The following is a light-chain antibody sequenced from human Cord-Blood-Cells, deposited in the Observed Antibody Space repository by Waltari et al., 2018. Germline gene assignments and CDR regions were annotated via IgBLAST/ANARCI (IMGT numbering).Light chain of an antibody. CDR2: DAS. Sequence: DIQMTPSPSSLFASVGDRFTITCQASQDISNYLNWYQQKPVKASKLLIYDASNLETGVPSRFSGSGSGTDFTFTISSLQPEDIATYYCQQYDNLPFTFGPGTKVDIK. V-gene: IGKV1-33*01. CDR1: QDISNY. J-gene: IGKJ3*01. CDR3: QQYDNLPFT.